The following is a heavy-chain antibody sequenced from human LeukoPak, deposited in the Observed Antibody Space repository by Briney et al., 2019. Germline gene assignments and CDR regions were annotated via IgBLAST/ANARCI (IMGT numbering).Heavy chain of an antibody. CDR2: IYTSGST. CDR1: GGSISSGSYY. V-gene: IGHV4-61*02. J-gene: IGHJ3*02. CDR3: ASAEGAFDI. Sequence: SETLPLTCTVSGGSISSGSYYWSWIRQPAGKGLEWIGRIYTSGSTNYNPSLKSRVTISVDTSKNQFSLKLSSVTAADTAVYYCASAEGAFDIWGQGTMVTVSS.